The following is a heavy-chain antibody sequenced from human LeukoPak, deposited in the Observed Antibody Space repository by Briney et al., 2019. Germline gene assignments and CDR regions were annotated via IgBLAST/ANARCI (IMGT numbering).Heavy chain of an antibody. J-gene: IGHJ5*02. V-gene: IGHV4-59*08. D-gene: IGHD6-13*01. CDR3: ARLGIAAAANWFDP. CDR1: GGSISSYY. Sequence: SETLFLTCTVSGGSISSYYWSWIRQPPGKGLEWIGYIYYSGSTNYNPSLKSRVTISVDTSKNQFSLKLSSVTAADTAVYYCARLGIAAAANWFDPWGQGTLVTVSS. CDR2: IYYSGST.